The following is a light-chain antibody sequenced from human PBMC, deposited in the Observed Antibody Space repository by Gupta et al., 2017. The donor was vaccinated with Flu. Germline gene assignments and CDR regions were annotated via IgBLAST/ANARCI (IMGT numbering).Light chain of an antibody. Sequence: FMLTQPHSVSESPGKTVTISFTCSSGSIATNYVQWYQQRPASSPTTVIYEDDQRLYGVPDRFSGAFDSSSTYASPTITGLKTEEEADDECQYYASYNRFVVFGGGTKLTVI. CDR1: SGSIATNY. V-gene: IGLV6-57*01. CDR3: QYYASYNRFVV. CDR2: EDD. J-gene: IGLJ2*01.